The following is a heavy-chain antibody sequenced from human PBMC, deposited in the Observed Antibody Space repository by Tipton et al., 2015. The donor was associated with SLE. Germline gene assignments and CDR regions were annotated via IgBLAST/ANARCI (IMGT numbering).Heavy chain of an antibody. CDR2: FYHSGST. Sequence: TLSLTCAVSGNSISSGYYWGWIRQPPGKGLEWIGSFYHSGSTDDNPSLKSRVTISVDTSKNQFSLKLSSVTAADTAVYYCARVPDNWFDPWGQGTLVTVSS. CDR1: GNSISSGYY. CDR3: ARVPDNWFDP. J-gene: IGHJ5*02. V-gene: IGHV4-38-2*01.